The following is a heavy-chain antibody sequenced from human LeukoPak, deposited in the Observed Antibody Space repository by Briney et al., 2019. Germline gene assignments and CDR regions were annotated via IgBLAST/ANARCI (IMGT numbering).Heavy chain of an antibody. CDR1: GFNFDDYG. V-gene: IGHV3-20*04. CDR3: ARTYSLAAAGRKGYYYYYMDV. J-gene: IGHJ6*03. D-gene: IGHD6-13*01. CDR2: INWNGGST. Sequence: GGSLRLSCAASGFNFDDYGMSWVHQPPGKGLDWVSGINWNGGSTGYADSVKGRFTISRDNAKNPLYLEMNSLRAEDTALYYCARTYSLAAAGRKGYYYYYMDVWGKGTTVTVSS.